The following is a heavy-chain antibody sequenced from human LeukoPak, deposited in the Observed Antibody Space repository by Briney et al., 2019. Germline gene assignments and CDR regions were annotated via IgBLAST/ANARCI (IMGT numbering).Heavy chain of an antibody. D-gene: IGHD3-16*01. CDR1: GFTFSTYS. Sequence: PGGSLRLSCAASGFTFSTYSMNWVRQAPGKGLEWVSFISSGSSYIYYADSVKDRFTISRDNAENSLYLQMNSLRAEDTAVYYCARDGGRGRSDYWGQGTLVTVSS. CDR2: ISSGSSYI. J-gene: IGHJ4*02. CDR3: ARDGGRGRSDY. V-gene: IGHV3-21*01.